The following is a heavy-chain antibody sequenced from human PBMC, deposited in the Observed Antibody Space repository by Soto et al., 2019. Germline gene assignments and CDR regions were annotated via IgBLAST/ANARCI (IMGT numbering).Heavy chain of an antibody. CDR2: ISYDGGNK. J-gene: IGHJ4*02. CDR1: GFSFSDYA. CDR3: ARDKWPSSGWSSVDY. V-gene: IGHV3-30*04. D-gene: IGHD6-19*01. Sequence: QVQLVESGGGVVQPGRSLRLSCVASGFSFSDYAMYWVRQAPGKGLEWVALISYDGGNKYYADSVNGRFTISRDNSKNSLFLQMNSLRKVDTAMYYCARDKWPSSGWSSVDYWGQGTLVTASS.